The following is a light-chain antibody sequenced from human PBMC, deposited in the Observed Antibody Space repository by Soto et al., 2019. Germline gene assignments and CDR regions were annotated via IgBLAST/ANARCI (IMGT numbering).Light chain of an antibody. J-gene: IGKJ1*01. CDR1: QSISSW. V-gene: IGKV1-5*03. CDR3: QQYNPYSPWGT. Sequence: DIQMTQSPSTLSASVGDRVTITCRASQSISSWLAWYQQKPGKAPNLLIYKASSLESGGPSRFSGSGSGTEFTLTISCLQPDDFSTYYCQQYNPYSPWGTFGQGTKVEIK. CDR2: KAS.